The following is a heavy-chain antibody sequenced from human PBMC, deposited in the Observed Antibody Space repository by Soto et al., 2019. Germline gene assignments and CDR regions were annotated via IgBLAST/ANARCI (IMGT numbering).Heavy chain of an antibody. D-gene: IGHD6-13*01. Sequence: ASVKVSCKASGYTFTSYSMHWVRQAPGQRLEWMGWINAGNGNTKYSQKFQGRVTITRDTSASTAYMELSSLRSEDTAVYYCARDRRYGSSWPDASDIWGQGTMVTVSS. CDR1: GYTFTSYS. V-gene: IGHV1-3*01. CDR2: INAGNGNT. J-gene: IGHJ3*02. CDR3: ARDRRYGSSWPDASDI.